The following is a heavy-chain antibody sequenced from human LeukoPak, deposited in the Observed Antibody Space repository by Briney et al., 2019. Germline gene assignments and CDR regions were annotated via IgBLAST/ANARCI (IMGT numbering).Heavy chain of an antibody. Sequence: GESLKISCKGSGYSFTSYWISWVRQMPGKGLEWMGRIDPSDSYTNYSPSFQGHVTISADKSISTAYLQWSSLKASDTAMYYCARHGCSSTSCYSGRFDPWGQGTLVTVSS. CDR2: IDPSDSYT. J-gene: IGHJ5*02. CDR3: ARHGCSSTSCYSGRFDP. CDR1: GYSFTSYW. D-gene: IGHD2-2*01. V-gene: IGHV5-10-1*01.